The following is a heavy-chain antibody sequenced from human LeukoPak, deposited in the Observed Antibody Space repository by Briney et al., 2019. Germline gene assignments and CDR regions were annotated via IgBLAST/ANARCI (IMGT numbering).Heavy chain of an antibody. CDR2: MNPNSDNK. Sequence: ASVKVSCKASGYTFTSYDINRVRQATGPGLEWMGWMNPNSDNKGYAQQFQGRVTMTRNTSISTAYMELSSLRSEDTAVYYCARGRGTAMVNWFDPWGQGTLVTVSS. J-gene: IGHJ5*02. D-gene: IGHD5-18*01. V-gene: IGHV1-8*01. CDR1: GYTFTSYD. CDR3: ARGRGTAMVNWFDP.